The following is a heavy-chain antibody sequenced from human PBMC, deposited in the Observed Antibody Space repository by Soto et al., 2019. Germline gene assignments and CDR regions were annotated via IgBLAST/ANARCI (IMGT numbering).Heavy chain of an antibody. CDR3: AKGPDITMIVGPSDY. J-gene: IGHJ4*02. Sequence: GGSLRLSCAASGFTFSSYAMSWVRQAPGKGLEWVSAISGSGGSTYYADSVKGRFTISRDNSKNTLYLQMNSLRAEDTAVYYCAKGPDITMIVGPSDYWGQGTLVSVSS. V-gene: IGHV3-23*01. CDR2: ISGSGGST. D-gene: IGHD3-22*01. CDR1: GFTFSSYA.